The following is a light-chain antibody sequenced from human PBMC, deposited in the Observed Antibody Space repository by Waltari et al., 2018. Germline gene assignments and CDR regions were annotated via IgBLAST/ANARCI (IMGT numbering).Light chain of an antibody. CDR2: AAS. Sequence: AIRMTQSPSSLSASTGARVTITCRASQDISSYLAWYQQKPGKAPKLLINAASTLQSGVPSRFSGSGSGTDFTLTISRLQSEDFATYYCQQYNFYPPTFGQGTKLEIK. CDR1: QDISSY. J-gene: IGKJ2*01. CDR3: QQYNFYPPT. V-gene: IGKV1-8*01.